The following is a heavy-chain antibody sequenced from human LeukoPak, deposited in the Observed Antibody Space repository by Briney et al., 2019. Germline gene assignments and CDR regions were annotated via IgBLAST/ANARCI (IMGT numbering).Heavy chain of an antibody. CDR2: ISAYNGNT. Sequence: ASVKVSCKASGYTFTSYGISWVRQAPGQGLEWMGWISAYNGNTNYAQKLQGRVTMTTDTSTSTAYMELRSLRSDDTAVYYCARDPPYYDFWSLYYGMDVWGQGTTVTVSS. D-gene: IGHD3-3*01. CDR3: ARDPPYYDFWSLYYGMDV. J-gene: IGHJ6*02. V-gene: IGHV1-18*01. CDR1: GYTFTSYG.